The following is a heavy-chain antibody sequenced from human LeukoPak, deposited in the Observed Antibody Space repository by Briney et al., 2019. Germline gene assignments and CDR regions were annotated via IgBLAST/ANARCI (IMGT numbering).Heavy chain of an antibody. CDR1: GFPFSDHY. CDR3: ARTYYDILTGIRDFDY. CDR2: TRNKARSYTT. D-gene: IGHD3-9*01. V-gene: IGHV3-72*01. J-gene: IGHJ4*02. Sequence: QAGGSLRLSCAGSGFPFSDHYMDWVRQAPGKGLVWVGRTRNKARSYTTDYAASVKGRFTISRDASKNSVYLQMNSLKTEDTAVYYCARTYYDILTGIRDFDYWGQGTLVTVSS.